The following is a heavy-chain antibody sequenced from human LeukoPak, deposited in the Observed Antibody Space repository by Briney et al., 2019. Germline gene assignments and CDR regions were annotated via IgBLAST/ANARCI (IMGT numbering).Heavy chain of an antibody. V-gene: IGHV5-51*01. D-gene: IGHD3-22*01. Sequence: KCGESLKISCKGSGYSFTSYWIGWVRQMPGKGLEWMGIIYPGDSDTRYSPSFQGQVTISADKSISTAYLQWSSLKASDTAMYYCARQGVDEYYYDSSGRIDYWGQGTLVTVSS. J-gene: IGHJ4*02. CDR3: ARQGVDEYYYDSSGRIDY. CDR2: IYPGDSDT. CDR1: GYSFTSYW.